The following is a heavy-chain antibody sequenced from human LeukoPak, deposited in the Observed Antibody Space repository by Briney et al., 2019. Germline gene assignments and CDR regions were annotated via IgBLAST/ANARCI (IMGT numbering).Heavy chain of an antibody. V-gene: IGHV1-18*01. Sequence: ASVKLSCKASGYTFTIYGISWVRHAPGQGLEWMGGISAYNGNTNYAQKLQGSVTMTTDTTTSTAYMELRSLRSDDTAVYYCARDLVVGYCSSTSCYPYCMDVWGQGTTVTVSS. CDR1: GYTFTIYG. D-gene: IGHD2-2*01. J-gene: IGHJ6*02. CDR3: ARDLVVGYCSSTSCYPYCMDV. CDR2: ISAYNGNT.